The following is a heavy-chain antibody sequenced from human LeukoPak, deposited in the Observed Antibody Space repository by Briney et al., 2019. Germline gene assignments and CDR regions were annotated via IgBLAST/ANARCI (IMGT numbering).Heavy chain of an antibody. D-gene: IGHD2-2*01. J-gene: IGHJ6*02. CDR3: ARVGPPAASGMDV. V-gene: IGHV1-2*06. Sequence: GASVKVSCEASGYTFTVYYLHWVRQAPGQGLEWMGRINPNSGGTNYAQKFQGRVTMTRDTSINTIYMELTRLRSDDTAVYYCARVGPPAASGMDVWGQGTTVTVSS. CDR2: INPNSGGT. CDR1: GYTFTVYY.